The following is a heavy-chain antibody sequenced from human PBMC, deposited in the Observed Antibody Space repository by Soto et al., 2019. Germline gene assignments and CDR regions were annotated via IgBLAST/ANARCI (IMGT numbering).Heavy chain of an antibody. V-gene: IGHV1-69*01. CDR3: ARDRSPSYCGGDCYKYFQH. CDR1: GDTFRTYV. J-gene: IGHJ1*01. CDR2: IIPIFGAS. D-gene: IGHD2-21*02. Sequence: QVQVVQSGAEVKKPGSSVKVSCKTSGDTFRTYVISWVRQAPGQGLEWMGGIIPIFGASNYAQKFQDRVTITADESTSTAYMELSSLRSEDTAVYYCARDRSPSYCGGDCYKYFQHWGQGTLVTVSS.